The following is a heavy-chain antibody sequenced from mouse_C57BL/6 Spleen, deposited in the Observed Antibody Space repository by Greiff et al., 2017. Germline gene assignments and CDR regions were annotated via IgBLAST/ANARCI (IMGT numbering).Heavy chain of an antibody. CDR3: ARHEGNYNGRDWYFDV. Sequence: VQLQQSGAELVKPGASVTLSCKASGYTFTEYTIHWVKQRSGQGLEWIGWFYPGSGSIKYNEKFKDKATLTADKSSSTVYMELSRLTSEDSAVYVGARHEGNYNGRDWYFDVWGTGTTVTVSS. J-gene: IGHJ1*03. CDR2: FYPGSGSI. D-gene: IGHD1-1*01. CDR1: GYTFTEYT. V-gene: IGHV1-62-2*01.